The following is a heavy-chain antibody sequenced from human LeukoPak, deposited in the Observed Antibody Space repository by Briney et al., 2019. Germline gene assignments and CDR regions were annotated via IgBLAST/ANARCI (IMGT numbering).Heavy chain of an antibody. V-gene: IGHV4-34*01. CDR3: ARGKFTWSLVQGHFDY. CDR2: INHSGST. CDR1: GGSFSGYY. Sequence: SETLSLTCAVYGGSFSGYYWSWIRQPPGKGLEWIGEINHSGSTNYNPSLKSRVTISVDTSKNQFSLKLSSVTAADMAVYYCARGKFTWSLVQGHFDYWGQGTLVTVSS. J-gene: IGHJ4*02. D-gene: IGHD3-10*01.